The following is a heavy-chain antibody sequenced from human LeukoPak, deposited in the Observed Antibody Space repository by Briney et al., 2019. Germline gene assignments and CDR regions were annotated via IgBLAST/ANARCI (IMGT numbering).Heavy chain of an antibody. CDR2: ISSSSSYI. V-gene: IGHV3-21*01. D-gene: IGHD3-22*01. CDR3: ASFTYYYDSSGRDFDY. Sequence: PVGSLRLSCAASGFTFSSYSMNWVRQAPGKGREWVSSISSSSSYIYYAVSVKGRFTISRDNAKNSLYLQMHSLRAEDTAVYYCASFTYYYDSSGRDFDYWGQGTLVTVSS. J-gene: IGHJ4*02. CDR1: GFTFSSYS.